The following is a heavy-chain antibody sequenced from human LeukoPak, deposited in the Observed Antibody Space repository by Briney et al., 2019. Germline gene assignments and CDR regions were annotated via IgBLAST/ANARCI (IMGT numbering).Heavy chain of an antibody. CDR1: GGTFSSYA. J-gene: IGHJ4*02. D-gene: IGHD3-3*01. V-gene: IGHV1-69*01. Sequence: SVKVSCKASGGTFSSYAISWVRQAPGQGLEWMGGIIPIFGTANYAQKFQGRVTITADESTSTAYMELSSLRSEDTAVYYCARDLKGYDFWSGYYLYWGQGTLVTVSS. CDR2: IIPIFGTA. CDR3: ARDLKGYDFWSGYYLY.